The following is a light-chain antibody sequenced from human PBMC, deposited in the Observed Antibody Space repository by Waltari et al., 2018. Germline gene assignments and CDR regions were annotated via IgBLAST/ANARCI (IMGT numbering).Light chain of an antibody. CDR2: TAS. Sequence: DIQMTQSPSSLSASVGDRVTITCRASQSISGYLNWYQQKPGKAPNLLIYTASTLQSGVPSRFSGSGSGTDFTLTIISLQPEDFATYYCKQSYSTPRTFGQGTKVEIK. CDR3: KQSYSTPRT. V-gene: IGKV1-39*01. CDR1: QSISGY. J-gene: IGKJ1*01.